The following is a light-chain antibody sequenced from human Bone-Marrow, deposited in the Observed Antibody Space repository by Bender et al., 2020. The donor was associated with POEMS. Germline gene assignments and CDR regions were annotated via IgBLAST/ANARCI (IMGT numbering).Light chain of an antibody. V-gene: IGLV1-36*01. CDR1: SSNIGNNA. CDR3: VAWDASLNGWV. J-gene: IGLJ3*02. CDR2: YDH. Sequence: QSVLTQPPSVSEAPRQRVTISCSGSSSNIGNNAVNWYQQLPGKAPKLLIYYDHLLPSGVPDRFSGSKSGTSASLAITGLQSDDEAIYFCVAWDASLNGWVFGGGTRLTVL.